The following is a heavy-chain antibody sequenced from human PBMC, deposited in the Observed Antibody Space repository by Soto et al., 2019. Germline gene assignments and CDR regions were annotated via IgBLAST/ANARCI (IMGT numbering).Heavy chain of an antibody. V-gene: IGHV4-39*01. D-gene: IGHD3-3*01. Sequence: SETLSLTCTVSGGSISSSSYYWGWIRQPPGKGLKWIGSIYYSGSTYYKTSLKIRVTISVDTSKKQFSLKLSSVTAADTAVYYCARLDAYYDFWSGYQPSDFDYWGQGTLVTVSS. CDR1: GGSISSSSYY. CDR3: ARLDAYYDFWSGYQPSDFDY. CDR2: IYYSGST. J-gene: IGHJ4*02.